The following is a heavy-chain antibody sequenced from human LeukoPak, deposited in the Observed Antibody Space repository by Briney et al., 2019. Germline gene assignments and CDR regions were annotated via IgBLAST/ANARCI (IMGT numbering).Heavy chain of an antibody. J-gene: IGHJ1*01. CDR3: AKDRTGPAEH. CDR2: ISGSGGST. Sequence: PGGSLRLSCIASGLTFSSYAMSWVRQAPGKGLEWVSGISGSGGSTYYADSVKGRFTISRDNSKNTLYLQMNSLRAEDTAVYYCAKDRTGPAEHWGQGTLVTVSS. CDR1: GLTFSSYA. V-gene: IGHV3-23*01.